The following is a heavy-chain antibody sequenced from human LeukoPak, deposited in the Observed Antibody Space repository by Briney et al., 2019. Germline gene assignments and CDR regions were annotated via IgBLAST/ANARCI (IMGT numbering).Heavy chain of an antibody. V-gene: IGHV4-39*01. Sequence: SETLSLTCTVSGGSISSSSYYWGWIRQPPGKGLEWIGSIYYSGSTYYNPSLKSRVTISVDTSKNQFSLKLSSVTAADTAVYYCASDDYGDLVNAFDIWGQGTMVTVSS. CDR3: ASDDYGDLVNAFDI. CDR1: GGSISSSSYY. D-gene: IGHD4-17*01. J-gene: IGHJ3*02. CDR2: IYYSGST.